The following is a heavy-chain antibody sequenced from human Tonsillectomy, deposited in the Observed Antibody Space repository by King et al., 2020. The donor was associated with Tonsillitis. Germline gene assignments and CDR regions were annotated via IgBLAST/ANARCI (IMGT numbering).Heavy chain of an antibody. Sequence: VQLVESGGGLVQPGGSLRLSCAASGFTFSSYVMSWVRQAPGKGLEWVSAISGSGGSTYYADSVQGRFSISRDNSKNKLYLQMNSLRAEDTAVYYCATGFLLPPFLVWGQGTLVTVSS. CDR1: GFTFSSYV. CDR3: ATGFLLPPFLV. V-gene: IGHV3-23*04. CDR2: ISGSGGST. J-gene: IGHJ4*02. D-gene: IGHD3-3*02.